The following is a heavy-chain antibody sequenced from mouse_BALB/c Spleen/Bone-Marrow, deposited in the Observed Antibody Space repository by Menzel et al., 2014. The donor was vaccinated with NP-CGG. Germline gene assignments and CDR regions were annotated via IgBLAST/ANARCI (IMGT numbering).Heavy chain of an antibody. Sequence: QVQLQQSGTEVVRPGASVMLSCKASGYSFTTYWMNWVKQRPGQGLEWIGMIHPSDSETRLNQKFKDKATLTVDKSSSTAYMQLNSPTSEDSAVYYCAREKVYYGISWFAYWGQGTLVTVSA. CDR1: GYSFTTYW. V-gene: IGHV1-61*01. CDR2: IHPSDSET. J-gene: IGHJ3*01. CDR3: AREKVYYGISWFAY. D-gene: IGHD2-1*01.